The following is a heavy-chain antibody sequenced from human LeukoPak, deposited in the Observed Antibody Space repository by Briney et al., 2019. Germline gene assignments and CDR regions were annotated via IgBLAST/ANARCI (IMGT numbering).Heavy chain of an antibody. D-gene: IGHD3-3*01. J-gene: IGHJ4*02. Sequence: SDTLSLICTVSGGSLGIYYWLWLRQPRGKGLEGIGYIYYSGSSNYNPSLRSRVTISVDTSKNQFSLKLSSVTAADTAVYYCARDSIAIFGVPKGFDYWGQGTLVTVSS. V-gene: IGHV4-59*08. CDR1: GGSLGIYY. CDR2: IYYSGSS. CDR3: ARDSIAIFGVPKGFDY.